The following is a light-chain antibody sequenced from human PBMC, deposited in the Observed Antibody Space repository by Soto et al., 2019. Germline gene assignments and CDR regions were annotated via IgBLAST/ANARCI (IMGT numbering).Light chain of an antibody. CDR3: SSYTTSSTLV. V-gene: IGLV2-14*03. Sequence: QSALTQPASVSGSPGQSITISCTGTSSDIGGYNFVSWYQQHPGKAPKLMIYDVTNRPPGLSDRFSGSKSGNTASLTISGLQAEDEADCYCSSYTTSSTLVFGGGTKVTVL. CDR1: SSDIGGYNF. CDR2: DVT. J-gene: IGLJ3*02.